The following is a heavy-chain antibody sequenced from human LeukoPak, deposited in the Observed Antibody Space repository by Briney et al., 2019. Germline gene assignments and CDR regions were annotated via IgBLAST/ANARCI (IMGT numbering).Heavy chain of an antibody. Sequence: PGGSLRLSCAASGFTFSSYGMHWVRQAPGKGLEWVAFIRYGGSNKYYADSVKGRFTISRDNSKNTLYLQMNSLRAEDTAVYYCAKDHLNPIVGAHFDYWGQGTLVTVSS. CDR2: IRYGGSNK. V-gene: IGHV3-30*02. D-gene: IGHD1-26*01. CDR3: AKDHLNPIVGAHFDY. CDR1: GFTFSSYG. J-gene: IGHJ4*02.